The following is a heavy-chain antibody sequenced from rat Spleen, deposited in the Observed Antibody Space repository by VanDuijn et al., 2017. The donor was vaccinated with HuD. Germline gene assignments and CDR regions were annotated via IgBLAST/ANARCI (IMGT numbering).Heavy chain of an antibody. CDR3: VRGPTDVMDA. CDR1: GFSLTSNS. J-gene: IGHJ4*01. D-gene: IGHD1-11*01. Sequence: QVQLKESGPGLVQPSQTLSLTCTVSGFSLTSNSVHWVRQPPGKGLEWMGGIWSDGNTDYNSALKSPLSISRDTSKSQVLLEMSSLQTEDTAMYFCVRGPTDVMDAWGQGASVTVSS. CDR2: IWSDGNT. V-gene: IGHV2-1*01.